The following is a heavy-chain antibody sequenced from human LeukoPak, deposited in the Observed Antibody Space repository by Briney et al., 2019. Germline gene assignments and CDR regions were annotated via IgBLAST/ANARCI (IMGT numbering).Heavy chain of an antibody. CDR1: GGSISTYY. Sequence: SETLSLTCTVSGGSISTYYWNWIRQPPGKGLEWIGYIYHSGSTSYNPSLQSRVTISVDTSKNQFSLNLNSVTAADTAVYYCARGGAARLHFQNWGQGTLVTVSS. CDR3: ARGGAARLHFQN. J-gene: IGHJ1*01. CDR2: IYHSGST. D-gene: IGHD6-6*01. V-gene: IGHV4-59*01.